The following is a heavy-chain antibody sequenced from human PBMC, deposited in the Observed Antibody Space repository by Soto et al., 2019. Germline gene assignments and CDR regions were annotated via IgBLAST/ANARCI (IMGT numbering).Heavy chain of an antibody. CDR2: FSRSSGYI. Sequence: EVQLVESGGGLVKPGGSRRLPGAASGLTLRPYTRNWAGRPPGKGLEGVSSFSRSSGYIYYADSVEGRFTISRDDAKNSLSLQMNSLRAEDTAVYYCARVRSYSYGQGYGMDVWGQGTTVTVSS. J-gene: IGHJ6*02. D-gene: IGHD5-18*01. CDR1: GLTLRPYT. V-gene: IGHV3-21*01. CDR3: ARVRSYSYGQGYGMDV.